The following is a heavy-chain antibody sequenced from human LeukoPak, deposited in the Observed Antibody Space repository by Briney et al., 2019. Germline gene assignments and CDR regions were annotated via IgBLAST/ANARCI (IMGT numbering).Heavy chain of an antibody. Sequence: GGSLRLSCAASGFTFSSYRMHWVRQAPGKGLVWVSRINSDGSSTSYADSVKGRFTISRDNAKNTLYLQMNSLRAEDTAVYYCARAPRYSSGWYFDYWGQGTLVTVSS. V-gene: IGHV3-74*01. CDR3: ARAPRYSSGWYFDY. CDR1: GFTFSSYR. D-gene: IGHD6-19*01. J-gene: IGHJ4*02. CDR2: INSDGSST.